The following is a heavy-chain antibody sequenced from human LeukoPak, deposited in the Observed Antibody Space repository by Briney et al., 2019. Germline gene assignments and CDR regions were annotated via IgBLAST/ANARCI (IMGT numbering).Heavy chain of an antibody. D-gene: IGHD6-19*01. V-gene: IGHV1-18*01. CDR3: ARDQIDIAVAGSVWFDP. Sequence: ASVKVSCKASGYTFTSYGISWVRQAPGQGLEWMGWISAYNGNTNYAQKLQGRVTMTTDTSTSTAYMELRSLRSDDTAVYYCARDQIDIAVAGSVWFDPWGQGTLITVSS. CDR1: GYTFTSYG. J-gene: IGHJ5*02. CDR2: ISAYNGNT.